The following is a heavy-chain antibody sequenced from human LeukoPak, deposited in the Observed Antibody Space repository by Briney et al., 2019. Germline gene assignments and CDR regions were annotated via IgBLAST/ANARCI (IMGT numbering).Heavy chain of an antibody. D-gene: IGHD2-2*01. CDR3: ARDIVVVPAASSYWYFDL. Sequence: PSETLSLTCTVSGGSISSYYWSWIRQPPGKGLEWLGYIYYSGSTNYNPSLKSRVTISVDTSKNQFSLKLSSVAAADTAVYYCARDIVVVPAASSYWYFDLWGRGTLVTVSS. CDR2: IYYSGST. V-gene: IGHV4-59*01. J-gene: IGHJ2*01. CDR1: GGSISSYY.